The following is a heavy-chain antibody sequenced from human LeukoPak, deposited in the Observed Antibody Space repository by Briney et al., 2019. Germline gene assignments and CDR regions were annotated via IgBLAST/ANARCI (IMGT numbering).Heavy chain of an antibody. J-gene: IGHJ4*02. Sequence: GGSLRLSCAASGFTFSSYGTHWVRQAPGKGLEWVAFIRYDGSNKYYADSVKGRFTISRDNSKNTLYLQMNSLRAEDTAVYYCAKALRGGAAAGSFDYWGQGTLVTVSS. D-gene: IGHD6-13*01. CDR2: IRYDGSNK. CDR1: GFTFSSYG. CDR3: AKALRGGAAAGSFDY. V-gene: IGHV3-30*02.